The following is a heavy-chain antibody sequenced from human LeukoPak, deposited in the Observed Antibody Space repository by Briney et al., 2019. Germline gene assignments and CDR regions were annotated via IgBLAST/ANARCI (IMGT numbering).Heavy chain of an antibody. CDR1: GGSISSSNW. J-gene: IGHJ4*02. CDR3: ARDSRPSLCSSSWFDY. CDR2: IYHSGST. V-gene: IGHV4-4*02. D-gene: IGHD6-13*01. Sequence: SETLSLTCAVSGGSISSSNWWSWVRQPPGKGLEWIGEIYHSGSTNYNPSLKSRVTISVDKSKDQFSLKLSSVTAADTAVYYCARDSRPSLCSSSWFDYWGQGTLVTVSS.